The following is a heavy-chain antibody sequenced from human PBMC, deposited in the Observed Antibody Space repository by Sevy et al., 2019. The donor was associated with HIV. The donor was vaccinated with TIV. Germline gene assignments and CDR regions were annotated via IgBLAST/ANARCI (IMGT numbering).Heavy chain of an antibody. Sequence: ASVKVSCKASGGTFTSYFMHWVRLAPGLGPEWMGRINPNSGDTNYAQKFEDRVTMTRDTSISTAYMELSSLRADDTAVYYCARSGGYYNGAFDYWGQGTLVTVSS. J-gene: IGHJ4*02. V-gene: IGHV1-2*06. CDR1: GGTFTSYF. CDR2: INPNSGDT. CDR3: ARSGGYYNGAFDY. D-gene: IGHD3-10*01.